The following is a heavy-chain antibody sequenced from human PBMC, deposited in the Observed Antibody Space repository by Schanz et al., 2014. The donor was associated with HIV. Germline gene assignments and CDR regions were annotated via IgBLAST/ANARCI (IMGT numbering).Heavy chain of an antibody. D-gene: IGHD5-12*01. CDR1: GFTFDDYA. Sequence: VQLVESGGRVVQPGRSLRLSCAASGFTFDDYAMHWVRQAPGKGLEWVSGISWNSGSIGYADSVKGRFTISRDNAKNALYLQMNSLRAEDTALYYCAKDIAGYNRYYFDYWGQGTLVTVSS. CDR2: ISWNSGSI. J-gene: IGHJ4*02. CDR3: AKDIAGYNRYYFDY. V-gene: IGHV3-9*01.